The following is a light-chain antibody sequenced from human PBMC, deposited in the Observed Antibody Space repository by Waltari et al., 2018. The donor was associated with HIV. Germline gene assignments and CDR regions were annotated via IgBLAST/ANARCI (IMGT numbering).Light chain of an antibody. V-gene: IGLV1-51*02. CDR2: ENN. Sequence: QSVLTQPPSVSAAPGQRVTISCFGGPSNIGEKYVSWYQRLPGTAPKLLIYENNKRPSGIPARFSASKSGASATLGITGLQTEDEADYYCATWDTSLSVVVFGGGTKLTVL. CDR1: PSNIGEKY. CDR3: ATWDTSLSVVV. J-gene: IGLJ2*01.